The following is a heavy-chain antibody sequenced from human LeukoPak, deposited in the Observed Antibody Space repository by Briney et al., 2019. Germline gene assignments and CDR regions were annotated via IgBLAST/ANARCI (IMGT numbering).Heavy chain of an antibody. D-gene: IGHD3-3*01. V-gene: IGHV3-15*01. CDR1: GFTFSNAW. J-gene: IGHJ4*02. CDR3: TLFWSGYYRVSRPSTRSDY. CDR2: IKSKTDGGTT. Sequence: GGSLRLSCAASGFTFSNAWMSWVRQAPGKGLEWVGRIKSKTDGGTTDYAAPVKGRFTISRDDSKNTLYLQMNSLKTEDTAVYYCTLFWSGYYRVSRPSTRSDYWGQGTLVTVSS.